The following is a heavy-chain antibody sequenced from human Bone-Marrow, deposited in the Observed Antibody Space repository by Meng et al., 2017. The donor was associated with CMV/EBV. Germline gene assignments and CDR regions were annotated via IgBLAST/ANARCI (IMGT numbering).Heavy chain of an antibody. J-gene: IGHJ5*02. CDR2: IYYSGST. CDR3: ARQRPLYSSSKVGWFDP. CDR1: GGSISSSSYY. D-gene: IGHD6-13*01. V-gene: IGHV4-61*05. Sequence: GSLRLSCTVSGGSISSSSYYWGWIRQPPGKGLEWIGYIYYSGSTNYNPSLKSRVTISVDTSKNQFSLKLSSVTAADTAVYYCARQRPLYSSSKVGWFDPWGQGTLVTVSS.